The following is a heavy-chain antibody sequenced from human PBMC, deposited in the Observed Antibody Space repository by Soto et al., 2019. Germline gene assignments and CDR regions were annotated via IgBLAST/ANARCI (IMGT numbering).Heavy chain of an antibody. Sequence: SVKVSCKASGGTFSSYAISWVRQAPGQGLEWMGGIIPIFGTANYAQKFQGRVTITADESTSTAYMELSSLRSEDTAVYYCARDEPRYDSSGYYYLIYWGPGTMLTVYS. V-gene: IGHV1-69*13. J-gene: IGHJ4*02. CDR2: IIPIFGTA. CDR1: GGTFSSYA. D-gene: IGHD3-22*01. CDR3: ARDEPRYDSSGYYYLIY.